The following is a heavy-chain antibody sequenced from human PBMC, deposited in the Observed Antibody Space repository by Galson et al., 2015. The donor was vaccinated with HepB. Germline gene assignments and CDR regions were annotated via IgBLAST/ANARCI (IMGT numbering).Heavy chain of an antibody. J-gene: IGHJ5*02. V-gene: IGHV1-69*13. CDR3: ARTSGGGRRGRWFDP. CDR2: IIPIFGTA. Sequence: SVKVSCKASGGTFSSYAISWVRQAPGQGLEWMGGIIPIFGTANYAQKFQGRVTITADESTSTAYMELSSLRSVDTATYYCARTSGGGRRGRWFDPWGQGTLVTVSS. D-gene: IGHD2-15*01. CDR1: GGTFSSYA.